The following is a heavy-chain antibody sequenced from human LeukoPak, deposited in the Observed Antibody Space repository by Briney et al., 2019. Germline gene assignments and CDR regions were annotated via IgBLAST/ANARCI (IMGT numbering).Heavy chain of an antibody. V-gene: IGHV4-31*03. CDR2: IYYSGST. CDR3: ARMGRSYGLTL. Sequence: PSETLSLTCTVSGGSISSGGYYWSWIRQHPGKGLEWIGYIYYSGSTYYNPSLKSRVTISVDTSKNQFSLKLSSVTAADTAVYYRARMGRSYGLTLWGQGTLVTVSS. J-gene: IGHJ4*02. CDR1: GGSISSGGYY. D-gene: IGHD5-18*01.